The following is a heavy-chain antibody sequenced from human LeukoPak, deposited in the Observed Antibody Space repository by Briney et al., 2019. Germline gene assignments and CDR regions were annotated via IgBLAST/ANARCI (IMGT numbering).Heavy chain of an antibody. CDR2: ISGSGGST. Sequence: PGGSLRLSCAASGFTFSSYAMSWVRQAPGKGLEWVSAISGSGGSTYYADSVKGRFTISRDNSENTLYLQMNSLRAEDTAVYYCATRPYMITFGGVIGDYWGQGTLVTVSS. CDR3: ATRPYMITFGGVIGDY. J-gene: IGHJ4*02. CDR1: GFTFSSYA. V-gene: IGHV3-23*01. D-gene: IGHD3-16*02.